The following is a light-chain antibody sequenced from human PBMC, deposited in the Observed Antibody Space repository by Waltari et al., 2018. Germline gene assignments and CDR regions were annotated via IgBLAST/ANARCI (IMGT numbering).Light chain of an antibody. V-gene: IGKV1-5*03. J-gene: IGKJ2*01. CDR2: KAS. Sequence: DIQMTQSPSTLSASVGDRVTITCRASQSISSWLAWYQQKPGKAPKLLIYKASSLESGVPSRFSGSGSGTEFTLTISSLQPDDFATYYCHQYYSAPFAFGQGTKLEIK. CDR1: QSISSW. CDR3: HQYYSAPFA.